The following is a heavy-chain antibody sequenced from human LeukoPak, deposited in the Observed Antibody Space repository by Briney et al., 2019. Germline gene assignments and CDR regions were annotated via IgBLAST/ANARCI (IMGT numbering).Heavy chain of an antibody. V-gene: IGHV3-23*01. J-gene: IGHJ4*02. D-gene: IGHD4-17*01. Sequence: GGSLRLSCAATGFTFSIYTMTWVRQAPGQGLEWVSIISGSGDTTYSADSVNGRFTVSRDNSKNTLYLQMDSLRAEDTAVYYCARTPPGTVTISLDFDYWGQGTLVTVSS. CDR1: GFTFSIYT. CDR2: ISGSGDTT. CDR3: ARTPPGTVTISLDFDY.